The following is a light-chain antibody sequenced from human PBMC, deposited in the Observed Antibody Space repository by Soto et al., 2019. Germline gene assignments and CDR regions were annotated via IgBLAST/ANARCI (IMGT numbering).Light chain of an antibody. CDR3: QQYGISPRT. J-gene: IGKJ1*01. V-gene: IGKV3-20*01. CDR2: GVS. Sequence: EIVLTQSPGTLSLSPGERATLSCRASQSVTSNYLAWYQQKPGQAPRLLIYGVSSRATGIPDRFSGSGSGTDFTLTISRLEPEDFAVYYCQQYGISPRTFGQGTKVDFK. CDR1: QSVTSNY.